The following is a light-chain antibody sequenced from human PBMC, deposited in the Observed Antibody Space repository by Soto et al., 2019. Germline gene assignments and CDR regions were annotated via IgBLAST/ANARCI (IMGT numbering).Light chain of an antibody. Sequence: EIVMTQSPATLSVSPGERATLSCRASQSVSSNLAWYQQIPGQAPRLLIYGASTRATGFPARFSGSGSGTEFTLTISSLQSEDFAVYYCQQYNNWPLFGQGTKVDIK. CDR3: QQYNNWPL. J-gene: IGKJ1*01. CDR1: QSVSSN. V-gene: IGKV3-15*01. CDR2: GAS.